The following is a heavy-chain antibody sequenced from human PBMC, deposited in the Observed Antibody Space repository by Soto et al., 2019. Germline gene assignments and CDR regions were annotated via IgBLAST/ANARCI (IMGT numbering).Heavy chain of an antibody. J-gene: IGHJ4*02. Sequence: QLQLQESGSGLVKPSQTLSLTCAVSGGSISSGGYSWSWIRQPPGKGLEWIGYIYHSGSTYYNPSLKSRVTISVDRSKNQFSLKLSSVTAEDTAVYYCARGTGGTSGQFDYWGQGTLVTVSS. V-gene: IGHV4-30-2*01. CDR1: GGSISSGGYS. CDR3: ARGTGGTSGQFDY. CDR2: IYHSGST. D-gene: IGHD2-15*01.